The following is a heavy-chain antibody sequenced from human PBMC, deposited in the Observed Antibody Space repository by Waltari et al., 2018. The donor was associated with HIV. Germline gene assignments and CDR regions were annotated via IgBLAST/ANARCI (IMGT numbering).Heavy chain of an antibody. Sequence: QLQLQESGPGLVKPSETLSLTCTVSGGSISRSSDYWGWIRPPPGKGMEWIGRIYYSGRTYYNPSLKSRVTISVDTSKNQFSLKLSSVTAADTAVYYCARERRPDAFDIWGQGTMVTVSS. J-gene: IGHJ3*02. CDR1: GGSISRSSDY. CDR3: ARERRPDAFDI. CDR2: IYYSGRT. V-gene: IGHV4-39*02.